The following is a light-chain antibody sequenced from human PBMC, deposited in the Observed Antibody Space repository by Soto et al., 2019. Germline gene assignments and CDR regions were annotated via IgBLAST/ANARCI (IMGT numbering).Light chain of an antibody. CDR3: QHYNSYSEA. Sequence: DIQMTQSTSSLSASVGDSVTITCRASQDISSWVAWYQQKPGKAPKLLISAASNLQGGVPCRFSGSGSGTEFTLTISSLQPDDFATYYCQHYNSYSEAFGQGTKVDIK. V-gene: IGKV1-5*01. J-gene: IGKJ1*01. CDR2: AAS. CDR1: QDISSW.